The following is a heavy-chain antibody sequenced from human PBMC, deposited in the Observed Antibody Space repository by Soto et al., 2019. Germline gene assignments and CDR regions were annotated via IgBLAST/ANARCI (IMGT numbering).Heavy chain of an antibody. Sequence: SETLSLTCTVSGGSISSYYWSWIRQPPGKGLEWIGYIYYSGSTNYNPSLKSRATISVDTPKNQFSLKLTSVTAADTAVYYCARDRGGITVSSKPLGEWFDPWGQGSLVTVSS. J-gene: IGHJ5*02. D-gene: IGHD3-16*01. CDR1: GGSISSYY. CDR2: IYYSGST. V-gene: IGHV4-59*01. CDR3: ARDRGGITVSSKPLGEWFDP.